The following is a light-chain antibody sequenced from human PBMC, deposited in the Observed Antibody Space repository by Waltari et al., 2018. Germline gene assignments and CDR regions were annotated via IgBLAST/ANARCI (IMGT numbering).Light chain of an antibody. Sequence: QSALTPPATVSGSPRQSITSSCTGTSSDAVGDTYVPWYQQHPGKAPKLMIYDVSKRPSGVSNRVSGSKSGNTASLTISGLQAEDEADYYCCSYAGSSTRVFGGGTKLTVL. J-gene: IGLJ3*02. CDR3: CSYAGSSTRV. CDR2: DVS. CDR1: SSDAVGDTY. V-gene: IGLV2-23*02.